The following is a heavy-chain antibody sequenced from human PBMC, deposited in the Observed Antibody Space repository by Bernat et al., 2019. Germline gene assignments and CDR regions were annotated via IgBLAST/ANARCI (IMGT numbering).Heavy chain of an antibody. J-gene: IGHJ5*02. V-gene: IGHV3-30*18. CDR1: GFTFSSYG. Sequence: QVQLVESGGGVVQPGRSLRLSCAASGFTFSSYGMHWVRQAPGKGLEWVAVISYDGSNKYYADSVKGRFTIARDNSKNTLYLQMNSRRAEDAAVYYCAKDLQLARDSLGGRFDPWGQGTLVTVSS. CDR2: ISYDGSNK. D-gene: IGHD6-13*01. CDR3: AKDLQLARDSLGGRFDP.